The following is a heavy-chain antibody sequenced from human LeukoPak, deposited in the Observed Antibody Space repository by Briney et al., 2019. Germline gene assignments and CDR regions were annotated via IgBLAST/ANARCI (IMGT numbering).Heavy chain of an antibody. CDR2: ISSSSSYI. D-gene: IGHD1-26*01. Sequence: PGGSLRLSCAASGFTFSSYSMNWVRQAPGKGLEWVSSISSSSSYIYYADSVKGRFTISRDNAKNSLYLQMNSLRAEDTAVYYCARDVYSGSYPFDYWGQGTLVTVSS. V-gene: IGHV3-21*01. J-gene: IGHJ4*02. CDR3: ARDVYSGSYPFDY. CDR1: GFTFSSYS.